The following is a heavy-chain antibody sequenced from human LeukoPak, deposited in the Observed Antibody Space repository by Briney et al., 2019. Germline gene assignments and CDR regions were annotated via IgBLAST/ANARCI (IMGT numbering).Heavy chain of an antibody. CDR3: ARGIVVVPAAILNFDP. CDR1: GYTFTSYD. Sequence: ASVKVSCTASGYTFTSYDINWVRQATGQGLEWMGWMNPNSGNTGYAQKFQGRVTMTRNTSISTAYMELSSLRSEDTAVYYCARGIVVVPAAILNFDPWGQGTLVTVSS. CDR2: MNPNSGNT. D-gene: IGHD2-2*02. V-gene: IGHV1-8*01. J-gene: IGHJ5*02.